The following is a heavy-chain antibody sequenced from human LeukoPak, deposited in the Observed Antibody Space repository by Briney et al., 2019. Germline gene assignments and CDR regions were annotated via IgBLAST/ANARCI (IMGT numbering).Heavy chain of an antibody. Sequence: PGGSLRLSCAASGFTFSDYYMSWIRQAPGKGLEWVSYISSSGSTIYYADSVKGRFTISRDNAKNSLYLQMNSLRAEDTAVYYCARDRSSGYSSSCLGLIDYWGQGTLVTVSS. CDR3: ARDRSSGYSSSCLGLIDY. J-gene: IGHJ4*02. D-gene: IGHD6-13*01. V-gene: IGHV3-11*01. CDR1: GFTFSDYY. CDR2: ISSSGSTI.